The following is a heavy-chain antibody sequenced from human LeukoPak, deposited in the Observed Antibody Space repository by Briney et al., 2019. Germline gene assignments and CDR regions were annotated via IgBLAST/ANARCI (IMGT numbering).Heavy chain of an antibody. CDR1: GYTFTSYG. J-gene: IGHJ4*02. Sequence: GASVKVSCKVSGYTFTSYGISWVRQAPGQGLEWMGWISAYNGNTNYAQKLQGRVTMTTDTSTSTAYMELRSLRSDDTAVYYCARVGLAHYDILTGYYRGYFDYWGQGTLVTVSS. D-gene: IGHD3-9*01. CDR3: ARVGLAHYDILTGYYRGYFDY. CDR2: ISAYNGNT. V-gene: IGHV1-18*01.